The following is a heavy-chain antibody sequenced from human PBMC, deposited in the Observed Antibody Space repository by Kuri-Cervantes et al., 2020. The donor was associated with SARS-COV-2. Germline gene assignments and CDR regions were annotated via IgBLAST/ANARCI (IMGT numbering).Heavy chain of an antibody. CDR2: IYTTGTT. Sequence: LRLSCTVSGDPMSSGNYYWSWIRQPAGKGLEWIGHIYTTGTTNYNPSLKSRISISVDTPKNQFSLKLSSVTAADTAVYYCAREGRSARQAYYYYMDVWGKGTTVTVSS. J-gene: IGHJ6*03. D-gene: IGHD6-25*01. CDR3: AREGRSARQAYYYYMDV. V-gene: IGHV4-61*09. CDR1: GDPMSSGNYY.